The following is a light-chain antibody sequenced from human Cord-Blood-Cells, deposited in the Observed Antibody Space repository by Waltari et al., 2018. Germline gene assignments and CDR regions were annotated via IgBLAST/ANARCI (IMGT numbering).Light chain of an antibody. Sequence: EIVLTQSPGTLSLSQGERATLSCRASQSVSSSYLAWYQQKPGQAPRLLIYGASSRATGIPDRFSGSGSGTDFTLTISRLEPEDFVVYYYQQYGSSPPWTFGQGTKVEIK. CDR2: GAS. CDR3: QQYGSSPPWT. CDR1: QSVSSSY. J-gene: IGKJ1*01. V-gene: IGKV3-20*01.